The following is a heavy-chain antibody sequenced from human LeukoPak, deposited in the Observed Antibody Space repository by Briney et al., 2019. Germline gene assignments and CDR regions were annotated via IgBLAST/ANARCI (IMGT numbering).Heavy chain of an antibody. CDR2: ISSSSRDI. J-gene: IGHJ4*02. D-gene: IGHD2-15*01. CDR1: GFTSSTSS. V-gene: IGHV3-48*02. CDR3: AESPYCSGGTCYSFWGY. Sequence: GGSLRLSCAASGFTSSTSSMNWVRQAPGKGLEWVSYISSSSRDIFYADSVKGRFTISRDNAKNSLFLQMNSLRDDDTAVYYCAESPYCSGGTCYSFWGYWGQGTLVTVSS.